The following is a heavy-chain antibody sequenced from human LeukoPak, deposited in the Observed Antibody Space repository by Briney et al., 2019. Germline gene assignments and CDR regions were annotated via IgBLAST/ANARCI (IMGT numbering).Heavy chain of an antibody. CDR2: IIPIFGTA. CDR3: ARGYYGSGSSWFDP. D-gene: IGHD3-10*01. Sequence: ASVKVSCKASGYTFTSYGISWVRQAPGQGLEWMGGIIPIFGTANYAQKFQGGVTITADESTSTAYMELSSLRSEDTAVYYCARGYYGSGSSWFDPWGQGTLVTVSS. V-gene: IGHV1-69*13. CDR1: GYTFTSYG. J-gene: IGHJ5*02.